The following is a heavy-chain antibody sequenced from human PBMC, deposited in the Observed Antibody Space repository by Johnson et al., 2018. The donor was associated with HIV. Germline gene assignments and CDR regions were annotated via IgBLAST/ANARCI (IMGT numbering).Heavy chain of an antibody. Sequence: QMLLVESGGGVVQPGRSLRLSCAASGFTFSSYAMHWVRQAPGKGLEWVAVISYDGSNKYYADSVKGRFTISRDNSKNTLYLQMNSLRAEDTAVYYCARDRWEEPAALDIWGQGTMVTVSS. D-gene: IGHD1-14*01. V-gene: IGHV3-30-3*01. CDR2: ISYDGSNK. CDR1: GFTFSSYA. CDR3: ARDRWEEPAALDI. J-gene: IGHJ3*02.